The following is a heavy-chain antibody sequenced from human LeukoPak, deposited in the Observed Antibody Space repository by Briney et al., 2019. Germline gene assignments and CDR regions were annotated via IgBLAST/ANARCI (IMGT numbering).Heavy chain of an antibody. CDR2: IYTSGST. J-gene: IGHJ4*02. CDR1: GGSISSYY. Sequence: SQTLSLTCTAAGGSISSYYWSWVRQPAGKGLEWIGRIYTSGSTNYNPSLKSRVTMSVDTFKNQSSRKLTAFAARDRPRVYCARDRRGYFDYWGQGTLVPVSS. V-gene: IGHV4-4*07. CDR3: ARDRRGYFDY.